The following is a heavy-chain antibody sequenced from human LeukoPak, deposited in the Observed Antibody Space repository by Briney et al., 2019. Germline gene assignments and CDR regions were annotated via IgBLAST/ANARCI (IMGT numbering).Heavy chain of an antibody. CDR2: IYYSGST. Sequence: PSETLSLTCTVSGGSISSGGYYWSWIRQHPGKGLGWIGYIYYSGSTYYNPSLKSRVTISVDTSKNQFSLKLSSVTAADTAVYYCASSVAAAGIGAFDIWGQGTMVTVSS. CDR3: ASSVAAAGIGAFDI. V-gene: IGHV4-31*03. D-gene: IGHD6-13*01. CDR1: GGSISSGGYY. J-gene: IGHJ3*02.